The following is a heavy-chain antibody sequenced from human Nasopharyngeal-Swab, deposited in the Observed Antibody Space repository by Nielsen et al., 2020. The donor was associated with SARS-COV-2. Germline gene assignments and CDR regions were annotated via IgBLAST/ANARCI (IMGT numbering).Heavy chain of an antibody. Sequence: GGSLRLSCAASGFRFSDYSMNWVRQAPGKGPEWVSFISGSGDFIYYADSVKGRFTISRDNARNSLYLQMNSLRAEDTAIYCARDLGDYYYYYYMDVWGKGTTVTVSS. CDR2: ISGSGDFI. CDR3: ARDLGDYYYYYYMDV. CDR1: GFRFSDYS. D-gene: IGHD3-10*01. V-gene: IGHV3-21*01. J-gene: IGHJ6*03.